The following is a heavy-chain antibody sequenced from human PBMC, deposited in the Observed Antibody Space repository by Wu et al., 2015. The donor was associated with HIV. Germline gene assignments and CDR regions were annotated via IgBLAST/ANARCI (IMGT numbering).Heavy chain of an antibody. CDR3: ASPRSPGFSSAWPTYFDY. D-gene: IGHD6-19*01. CDR1: GYIFTDYY. Sequence: QVQLLQSGAEVRKPGAPVRVSCKTSGYIFTDYYIHWVRQAPGQGLEWMGGIIPLFGTTDYAQIFQGRVTITTDESTSTAYMRLSSLRSEDTAVYYCASPRSPGFSSAWPTYFDYWGQGTLVTVSS. J-gene: IGHJ4*02. V-gene: IGHV1-69*01. CDR2: IIPLFGTT.